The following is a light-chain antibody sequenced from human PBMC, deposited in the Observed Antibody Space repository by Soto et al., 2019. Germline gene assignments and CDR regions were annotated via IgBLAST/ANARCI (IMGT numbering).Light chain of an antibody. Sequence: DIQMTQSPSTLSASVGDRVTITCRASESISSWLAWYQQKPGKAPKLLIYQASALEGGVPSRFRGSGSGTEFTHTISSLQPDDFATYYCQQYKTHFPRTVRQGTRLEIK. V-gene: IGKV1-5*03. J-gene: IGKJ5*01. CDR2: QAS. CDR1: ESISSW. CDR3: QQYKTHFPRT.